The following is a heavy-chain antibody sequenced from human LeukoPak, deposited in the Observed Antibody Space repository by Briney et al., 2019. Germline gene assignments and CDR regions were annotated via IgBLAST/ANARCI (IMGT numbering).Heavy chain of an antibody. Sequence: GGSLRLSCAVSGFTFSSCGMHWVRQAPGKGLEWVAVISYDGSNKYYADSVKGRFTISRDNSKNTLYLQMNSLRAEDTAVYYCAREERGYHHFDYWGQGTLVTVSS. CDR2: ISYDGSNK. V-gene: IGHV3-30*19. D-gene: IGHD3-16*02. J-gene: IGHJ4*02. CDR3: AREERGYHHFDY. CDR1: GFTFSSCG.